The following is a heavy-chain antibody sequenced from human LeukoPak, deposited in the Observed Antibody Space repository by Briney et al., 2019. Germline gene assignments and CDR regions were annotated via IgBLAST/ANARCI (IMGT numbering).Heavy chain of an antibody. J-gene: IGHJ5*02. Sequence: SETLSLTCTVSGGSISSSSYCWGWIRQPPGKGLEWIGSIYYSGNTYYNPSLKSRVTISVDTSKKQFSLKLSSVTAADTAVYYCARGRPDGSGSYYKFDPWGQGTLVTVSS. CDR3: ARGRPDGSGSYYKFDP. CDR1: GGSISSSSYC. D-gene: IGHD3-10*01. V-gene: IGHV4-39*01. CDR2: IYYSGNT.